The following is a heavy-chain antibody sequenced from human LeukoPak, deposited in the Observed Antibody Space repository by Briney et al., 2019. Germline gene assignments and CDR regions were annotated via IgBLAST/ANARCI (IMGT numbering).Heavy chain of an antibody. Sequence: GESLKISFKTSGYRFTNYWIGWVRQMPGKGLEWMGIIYPGDSDTRYSPSFQGQVTISADKSISTAYLQWSSLKASDTAMYYCARHRGPHVPMSYYYYMDVWGKGTTVTVSS. J-gene: IGHJ6*03. CDR2: IYPGDSDT. CDR3: ARHRGPHVPMSYYYYMDV. CDR1: GYRFTNYW. D-gene: IGHD3-10*01. V-gene: IGHV5-51*01.